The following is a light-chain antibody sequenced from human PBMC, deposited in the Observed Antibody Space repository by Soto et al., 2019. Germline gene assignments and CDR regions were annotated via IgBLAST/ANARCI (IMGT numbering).Light chain of an antibody. V-gene: IGKV3-15*01. CDR2: GAS. Sequence: EIVMTQSPATLSVSPGERATLSCRASQSVSSNLAWYQQKPGQAPRPPIYGASTRATGIPAMFSGSGSGTEFTLTISSLQFEDFAVYYCQQYNNWWTFGQGTKVEIK. J-gene: IGKJ1*01. CDR3: QQYNNWWT. CDR1: QSVSSN.